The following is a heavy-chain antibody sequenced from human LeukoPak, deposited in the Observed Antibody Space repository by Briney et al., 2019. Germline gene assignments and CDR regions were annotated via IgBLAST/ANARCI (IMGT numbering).Heavy chain of an antibody. CDR3: ATAGPHLNWFDP. D-gene: IGHD3-10*01. V-gene: IGHV1-2*02. CDR2: INPNSGST. CDR1: GYTFTGYY. Sequence: ASVKVSCKASGYTFTGYYMHWVRQAPGQGLEWMGWINPNSGSTNYAQKFQGRVTLTRDTSSSTAYMELSRLRSDDTAVYYCATAGPHLNWFDPWGQGTLVAVSS. J-gene: IGHJ5*02.